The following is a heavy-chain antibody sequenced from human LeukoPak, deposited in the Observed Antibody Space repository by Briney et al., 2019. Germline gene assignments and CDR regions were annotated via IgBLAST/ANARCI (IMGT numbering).Heavy chain of an antibody. CDR1: GGSISSYY. D-gene: IGHD1-14*01. CDR2: IYYSGST. J-gene: IGHJ3*02. Sequence: SETLSLTCTVSGGSISSYYWSWIRQPPGKGLEWVGYIYYSGSTNYNPSLKSRGTISVDTAKNQFSLKLSSVTAAETAVYYSASQTRSNRDAFDIWGQGTMVTVSS. V-gene: IGHV4-59*01. CDR3: ASQTRSNRDAFDI.